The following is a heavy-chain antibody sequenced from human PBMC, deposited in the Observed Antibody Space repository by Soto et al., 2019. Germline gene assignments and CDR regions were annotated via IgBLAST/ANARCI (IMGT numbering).Heavy chain of an antibody. CDR2: IWYDESNK. Sequence: QVQLVESGGGVVQPGRSLRLSCAASGFNFSSYGMHWVRQAPGKGLEWVAVIWYDESNKYYADSVKGRFTISRDISKNTLDLHVNSLRADDTAGYYCARAGLLLDYWGQGTLVTVSS. V-gene: IGHV3-33*01. J-gene: IGHJ4*02. CDR1: GFNFSSYG. D-gene: IGHD1-26*01. CDR3: ARAGLLLDY.